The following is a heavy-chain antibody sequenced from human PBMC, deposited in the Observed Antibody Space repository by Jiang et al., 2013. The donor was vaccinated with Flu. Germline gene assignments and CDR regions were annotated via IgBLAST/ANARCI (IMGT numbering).Heavy chain of an antibody. Sequence: GAEVKKPGSSVKVSCKASGGTFSDNAIFWVRQAPGQGLEWIGRIIPIIDIVHYSQKFQARVTLTADTSTSTAYMEPSSLRSEDTAVYFCARTGHAYSDYFYGLDVWGQGTTVTVSS. J-gene: IGHJ6*02. V-gene: IGHV1-69*04. CDR3: ARTGHAYSDYFYGLDV. CDR2: IIPIIDIV. D-gene: IGHD4-11*01. CDR1: GGTFSDNA.